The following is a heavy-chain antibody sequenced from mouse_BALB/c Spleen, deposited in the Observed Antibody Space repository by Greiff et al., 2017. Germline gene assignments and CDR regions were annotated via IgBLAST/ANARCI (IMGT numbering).Heavy chain of an antibody. V-gene: IGHV3-2*02. CDR2: ISYSGST. J-gene: IGHJ4*01. D-gene: IGHD2-10*01. Sequence: EVKLLESGPGLVKPSQSLSLTCTVTGYSITSDYAWNWIRQFPGNKLEWMGYISYSGSTSYNPSLKSRISITRDTSKNQFFLQLNSVTTEDTATYYCATYYGNLYAMDYWGQGTSVTVSS. CDR1: GYSITSDYA. CDR3: ATYYGNLYAMDY.